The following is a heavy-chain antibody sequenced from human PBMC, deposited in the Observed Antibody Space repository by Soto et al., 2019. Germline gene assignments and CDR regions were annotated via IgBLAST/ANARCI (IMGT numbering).Heavy chain of an antibody. J-gene: IGHJ4*02. Sequence: SETLSVTCTVSGGSISSGDYYWSWIRQPPGKGLEWIGYIYYSGGTYYNPSLKSRVTISVDTSKNQFSLKLSSVTAADTAVYYCATRPGYCSSTSCYTHAGVPYRGQGNIVSV. CDR3: ATRPGYCSSTSCYTHAGVPY. CDR2: IYYSGGT. CDR1: GGSISSGDYY. D-gene: IGHD2-2*02. V-gene: IGHV4-30-4*01.